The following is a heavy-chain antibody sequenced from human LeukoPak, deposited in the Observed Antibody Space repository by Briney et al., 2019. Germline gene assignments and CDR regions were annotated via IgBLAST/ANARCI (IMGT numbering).Heavy chain of an antibody. Sequence: GGSLRLSCAASGLTFSSYGMHWVRQAPGKGLEWVAVIWYDGSNKYYADSVKGRFTISRDNSKNTLYLQMNSLRAEDTAVYYCARDSEGSYRSSDYYYGMDVWGQGTTVTVSS. D-gene: IGHD1-26*01. CDR1: GLTFSSYG. V-gene: IGHV3-33*01. J-gene: IGHJ6*02. CDR2: IWYDGSNK. CDR3: ARDSEGSYRSSDYYYGMDV.